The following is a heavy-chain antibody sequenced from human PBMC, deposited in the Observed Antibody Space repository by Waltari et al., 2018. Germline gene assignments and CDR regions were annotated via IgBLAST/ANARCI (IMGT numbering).Heavy chain of an antibody. V-gene: IGHV3-30*02. CDR3: AKDKALPAAILVVDY. CDR1: GFTCSSYG. Sequence: VQLVEFGGGVVQPGGALILSCAASGFTCSSYGMPWFRQAPGKGVEWVAFIRYDGSNKYYADSVKGLFTISRDNSKNTLYLQMNSLRAEDTAVYYCAKDKALPAAILVVDYWGQGTLVTVSS. D-gene: IGHD2-2*01. J-gene: IGHJ4*02. CDR2: IRYDGSNK.